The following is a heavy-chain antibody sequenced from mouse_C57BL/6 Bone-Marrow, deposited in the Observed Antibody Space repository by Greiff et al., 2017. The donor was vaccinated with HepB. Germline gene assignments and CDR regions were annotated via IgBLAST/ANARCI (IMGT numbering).Heavy chain of an antibody. CDR3: ARYGNYECWYFDV. V-gene: IGHV3-6*01. CDR1: GYSITSGYY. Sequence: LQESGPGLVKPSQSLSLTCSVTGYSITSGYYWNWIRQFPGNKLEWMGYISYDGSNNYNPSLKNRISITRDTSKNQFFLKLNSVTTEDTATYYCARYGNYECWYFDVWGTGTTVTVSS. D-gene: IGHD2-10*02. J-gene: IGHJ1*03. CDR2: ISYDGSN.